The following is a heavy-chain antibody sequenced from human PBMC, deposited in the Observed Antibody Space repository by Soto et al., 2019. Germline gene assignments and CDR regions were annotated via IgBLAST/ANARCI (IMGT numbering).Heavy chain of an antibody. J-gene: IGHJ6*02. CDR2: LYYSGST. CDR3: ARDMVGYDFWSGYYSSYYYGMDV. CDR1: GGSISSYY. V-gene: IGHV4-59*01. Sequence: SETLSLTCTVSGGSISSYYWRWSRQPTGRGLEWIGYLYYSGSTNYKPSLKSRVTRSVDTSKNQFSLKLSSVTAADTAVYYCARDMVGYDFWSGYYSSYYYGMDVWGQGTTVTGSS. D-gene: IGHD3-3*01.